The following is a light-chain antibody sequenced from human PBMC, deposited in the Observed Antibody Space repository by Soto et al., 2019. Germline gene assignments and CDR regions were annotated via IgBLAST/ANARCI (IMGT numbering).Light chain of an antibody. Sequence: DLQMTQSPSSLSASVGDRVTITCQASQDISNFLSWYQHKPGKAPKLLIYDASDLETGVPSRFSGSGSGTHFALTISSLQPEDFAIYFCQQYHSLPPTFGRGTKLEIK. J-gene: IGKJ2*01. CDR1: QDISNF. V-gene: IGKV1-33*01. CDR3: QQYHSLPPT. CDR2: DAS.